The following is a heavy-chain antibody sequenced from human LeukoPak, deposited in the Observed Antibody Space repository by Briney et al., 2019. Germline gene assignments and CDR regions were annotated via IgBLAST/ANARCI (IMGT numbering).Heavy chain of an antibody. J-gene: IGHJ4*02. CDR3: ARVLVWGNYFDY. V-gene: IGHV3-43D*03. D-gene: IGHD3-16*01. CDR1: GFTFDDYA. CDR2: ISWDGGST. Sequence: GGSLRLSCAASGFTFDDYAMHWVRQAPGKGLEWVSLISWDGGSTYYADSVKGRFTISRDNSKNSLYLQMNSLRAEDTAVYYCARVLVWGNYFDYWGQGTLVTVSS.